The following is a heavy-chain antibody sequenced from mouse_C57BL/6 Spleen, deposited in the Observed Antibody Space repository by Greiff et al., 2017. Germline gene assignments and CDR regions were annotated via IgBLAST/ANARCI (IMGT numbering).Heavy chain of an antibody. CDR3: ARAYGNNGYFDY. CDR1: GFTFSSYC. Sequence: EVKLVESGGDLVKPGGSLKLSCAASGFTFSSYCMSWVRQTPDKRLEWVATISSGGSYTYYTDSLKGRFTMSRDNAKNTLYLQMSSLKSEDTAMYYCARAYGNNGYFDYWGQGTTLTVSS. CDR2: ISSGGSYT. J-gene: IGHJ2*01. D-gene: IGHD2-1*01. V-gene: IGHV5-6*02.